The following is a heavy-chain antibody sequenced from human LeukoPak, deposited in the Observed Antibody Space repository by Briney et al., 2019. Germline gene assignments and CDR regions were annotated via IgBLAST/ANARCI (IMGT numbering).Heavy chain of an antibody. CDR1: GFSFDEYA. Sequence: TGGSLRLSCAASGFSFDEYAMHWVRQPPGKGLEWVSLIREDSLSTYYADSVKGRFTIFRDNGKNSLYLQMNSLRAEDTALYYCARRLRGLVDYWGQGTLVTVSS. J-gene: IGHJ4*02. D-gene: IGHD4-17*01. V-gene: IGHV3-43*02. CDR2: IREDSLST. CDR3: ARRLRGLVDY.